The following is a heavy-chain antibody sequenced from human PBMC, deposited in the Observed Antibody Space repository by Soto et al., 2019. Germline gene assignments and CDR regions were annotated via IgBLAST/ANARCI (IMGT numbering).Heavy chain of an antibody. CDR2: ISGSGGST. V-gene: IGHV3-23*01. D-gene: IGHD7-27*01. CDR3: AKDRAEWGSYDY. Sequence: EVQMLESGGGLVQPGESLRLSCAASGFTFSSYAMSWVRQAPGKGLKWVSTISGSGGSTYYAESVKGRFTISRDNSKNRLYLQMNSLRAEDTAVYYCAKDRAEWGSYDYWGQGILVTVSS. J-gene: IGHJ4*02. CDR1: GFTFSSYA.